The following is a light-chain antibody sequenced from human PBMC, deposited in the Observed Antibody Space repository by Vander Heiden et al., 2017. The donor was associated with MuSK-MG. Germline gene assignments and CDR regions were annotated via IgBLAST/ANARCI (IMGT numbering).Light chain of an antibody. CDR2: KAS. CDR1: QSINNW. J-gene: IGKJ4*01. CDR3: QHYNGYPYI. Sequence: DIQMTQSPSTLSASVGDRVTITCRASQSINNWLAWYQQKPGKAPKLLIYKASSLESGVPSRFSGSGSGTEFTLTISSLQPDDFATYYCQHYNGYPYIFGGGTNVEIK. V-gene: IGKV1-5*03.